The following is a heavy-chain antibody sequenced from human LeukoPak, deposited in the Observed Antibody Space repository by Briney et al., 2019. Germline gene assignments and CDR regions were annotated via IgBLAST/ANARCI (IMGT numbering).Heavy chain of an antibody. CDR3: AKAEGDYYDSSGHGLV. CDR1: GFTFSSYA. J-gene: IGHJ3*01. D-gene: IGHD3-22*01. Sequence: PGGSLRLSCAASGFTFSSYAMHWVRQAPGKGLEWVAFIRYDGSNKYYADSVKGRFTISRDNSKNTLYLQMNSLRAEDTAVYYCAKAEGDYYDSSGHGLVWGQGTMVTVSS. CDR2: IRYDGSNK. V-gene: IGHV3-30*02.